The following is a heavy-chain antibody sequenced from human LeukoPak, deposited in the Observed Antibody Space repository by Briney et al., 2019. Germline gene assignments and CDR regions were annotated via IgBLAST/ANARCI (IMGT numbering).Heavy chain of an antibody. V-gene: IGHV4-4*07. D-gene: IGHD6-19*01. Sequence: SETLSLTCTVSGGSISSYYWSWIRQPAGKGLEWIGRIYTSGSTNYNPSLKSRVTISVDTSKNQFSLKLSSVTAADTAVYYCARNIAVAGRGELVDYWGQGTLVTVSS. CDR1: GGSISSYY. J-gene: IGHJ4*02. CDR2: IYTSGST. CDR3: ARNIAVAGRGELVDY.